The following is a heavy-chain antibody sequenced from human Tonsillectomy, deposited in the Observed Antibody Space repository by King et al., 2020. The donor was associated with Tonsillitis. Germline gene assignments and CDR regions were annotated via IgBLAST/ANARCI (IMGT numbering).Heavy chain of an antibody. V-gene: IGHV3-66*01. CDR3: ARNQVGGLLICYYYMDV. Sequence: VQLVESGGGLVQPGGSLRLSCAASGFTVSSNYMTWVRQAPGKGLEWVSVIFSGGSTYYADSVKGRFTISRDNSKNTLYLQMNSLRAEDTAVYYCARNQVGGLLICYYYMDVWGKGTTVTVSS. D-gene: IGHD3/OR15-3a*01. J-gene: IGHJ6*03. CDR2: IFSGGST. CDR1: GFTVSSNY.